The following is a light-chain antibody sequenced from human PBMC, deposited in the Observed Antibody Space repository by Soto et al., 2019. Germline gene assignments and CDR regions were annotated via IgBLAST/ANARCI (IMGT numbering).Light chain of an antibody. CDR3: QQRGKWPST. J-gene: IGKJ2*02. CDR1: QSVDRY. V-gene: IGKV3-11*01. CDR2: DAY. Sequence: EVVLTQSPDTLSLYPGETATLSCRASQSVDRYVAWYQQKVGQAPRLLIYDAYTRATGVGASFTGSGSATNFSLTITSLEPDDVAVDYCQQRGKWPSTFGPGTKVEMK.